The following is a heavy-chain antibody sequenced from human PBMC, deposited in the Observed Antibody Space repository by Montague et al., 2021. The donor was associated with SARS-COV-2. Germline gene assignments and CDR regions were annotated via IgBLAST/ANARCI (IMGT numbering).Heavy chain of an antibody. J-gene: IGHJ5*01. CDR1: GFGFSDDY. V-gene: IGHV3-53*01. Sequence: SLRPSCAASGFGFSDDYMSWVRQAPGKGLEWVSFVNTNGIRKYAASVKGRFTISRDNAKNTLLLQMDSLRVEDTAVYYCRRSILEYKSGWSYVDSWGQGTLVIVSS. CDR3: RRSILEYKSGWSYVDS. D-gene: IGHD6-19*01. CDR2: VNTNGIR.